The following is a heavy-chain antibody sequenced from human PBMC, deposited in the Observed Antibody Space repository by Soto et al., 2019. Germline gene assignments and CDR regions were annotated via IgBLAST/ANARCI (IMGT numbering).Heavy chain of an antibody. D-gene: IGHD3-22*01. J-gene: IGHJ4*02. V-gene: IGHV3-21*04. Sequence: VQLVESGGGLVKPGGSLRLSCAASGFNFPGYSMNWVRQAPGKGLEWVASISSGSHFIYYADSVRGRFTISRDNARDSLLLQMNSLRAGDTGVYFCARDQSQGQMLLPYFDYRGQGTLVTVSS. CDR3: ARDQSQGQMLLPYFDY. CDR2: ISSGSHFI. CDR1: GFNFPGYS.